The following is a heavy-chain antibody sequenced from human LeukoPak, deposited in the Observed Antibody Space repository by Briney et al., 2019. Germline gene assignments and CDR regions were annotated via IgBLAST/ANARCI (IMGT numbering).Heavy chain of an antibody. D-gene: IGHD2-15*01. Sequence: ASVKVSCKVSGYTLTELSMHWVRQAPGKGLEWMGGFDPEDGETIYAQKFQARVTMTEDTSTDTAYMELSSLRSEDTAVYYCATDPSRSGGSCYYIWGQGTLVTVSS. V-gene: IGHV1-24*01. CDR1: GYTLTELS. CDR2: FDPEDGET. J-gene: IGHJ4*02. CDR3: ATDPSRSGGSCYYI.